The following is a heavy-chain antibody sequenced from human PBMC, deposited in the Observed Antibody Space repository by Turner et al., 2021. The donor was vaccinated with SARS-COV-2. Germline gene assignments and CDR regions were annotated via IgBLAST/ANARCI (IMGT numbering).Heavy chain of an antibody. CDR2: IIPILGIA. Sequence: VKVSCKASGGTFSSYAISCRRQAPGQGLEWMGRIIPILGIANYAQKFQGRVTITADKSTNTTYMELSSLRSDDTAVYYCASLYRWIAAVVICWLDPWGQGTLVTVSS. V-gene: IGHV1-69*04. D-gene: IGHD6-13*01. CDR3: ASLYRWIAAVVICWLDP. CDR1: GGTFSSYA. J-gene: IGHJ5*02.